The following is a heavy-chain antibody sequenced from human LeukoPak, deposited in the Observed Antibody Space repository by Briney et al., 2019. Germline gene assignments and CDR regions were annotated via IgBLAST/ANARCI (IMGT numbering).Heavy chain of an antibody. J-gene: IGHJ3*02. V-gene: IGHV1-2*02. Sequence: ASVKVSCKASGYTFTDQYLHWVRQAPGQGLEWMGWINPDSGGTNYAPKFQGRVTMTRDTSISAAYMDLSRLGSDDTAVYFCARGLDDYGDYSDAFDIWGQGTMVTVSS. CDR3: ARGLDDYGDYSDAFDI. D-gene: IGHD4-17*01. CDR2: INPDSGGT. CDR1: GYTFTDQY.